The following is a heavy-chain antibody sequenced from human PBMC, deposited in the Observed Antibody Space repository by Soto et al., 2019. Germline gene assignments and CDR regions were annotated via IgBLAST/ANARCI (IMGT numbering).Heavy chain of an antibody. CDR2: IWYDGSNK. CDR1: GFTFSSYG. D-gene: IGHD3-22*01. CDR3: ARLYYYDSSGYYQGGDLASNKFDY. V-gene: IGHV3-33*01. Sequence: QSGGSLRLSCAASGFTFSSYGMHWVRQAPGKGLEWVAVIWYDGSNKYYADSVKGRFTISRDNSKNTLYLQMNSLRAEDTAVYYCARLYYYDSSGYYQGGDLASNKFDYWGQGTLVTVSS. J-gene: IGHJ4*02.